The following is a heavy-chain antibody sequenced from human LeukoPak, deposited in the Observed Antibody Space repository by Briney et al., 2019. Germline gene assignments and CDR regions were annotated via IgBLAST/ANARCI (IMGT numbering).Heavy chain of an antibody. CDR2: ISWNSGKT. J-gene: IGHJ3*02. Sequence: GGSLRLSCAASGITFDDYATYWVRQAPGKGLEWVAGISWNSGKTGYVDSVKGRFTVSRDNAKNSLFLQMNSLRTEDAALYYCVAGSGYSPADAFYIWGQGTRVTVSS. CDR1: GITFDDYA. CDR3: VAGSGYSPADAFYI. D-gene: IGHD5-18*01. V-gene: IGHV3-9*01.